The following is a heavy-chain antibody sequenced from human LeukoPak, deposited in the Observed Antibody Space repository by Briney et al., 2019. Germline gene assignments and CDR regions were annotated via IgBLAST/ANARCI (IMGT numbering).Heavy chain of an antibody. Sequence: GASVKVSCKASGYTFTGYYIHWVRQATGQGLEWMGWITPHNGGTNYAQKFQGGVTIIRDTSISKAYMELSRLRSDDTAVYYCARTKNLYPGWFDPWGQGTLVTVSS. D-gene: IGHD1-14*01. V-gene: IGHV1-2*02. CDR2: ITPHNGGT. J-gene: IGHJ5*02. CDR1: GYTFTGYY. CDR3: ARTKNLYPGWFDP.